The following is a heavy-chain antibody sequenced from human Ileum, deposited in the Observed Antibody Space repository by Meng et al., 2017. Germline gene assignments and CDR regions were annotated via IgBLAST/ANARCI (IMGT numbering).Heavy chain of an antibody. CDR3: ASLRYNWNYSADY. D-gene: IGHD1-7*01. V-gene: IGHV4-4*02. Sequence: QVRLQASGPGLGKPSGTLSLTRAFSGGSIRSSNWWSWVRQPPGKVLEWIGEIYHSGSTNYNPSLKSRVTISVDKSKNQFSLKLSSVTAADTAVYYCASLRYNWNYSADYWGQGTLVTVSS. CDR2: IYHSGST. CDR1: GGSIRSSNW. J-gene: IGHJ4*02.